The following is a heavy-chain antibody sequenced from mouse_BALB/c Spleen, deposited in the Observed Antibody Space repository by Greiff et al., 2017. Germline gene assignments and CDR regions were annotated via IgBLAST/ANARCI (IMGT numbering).Heavy chain of an antibody. V-gene: IGHV14-4*02. D-gene: IGHD1-2*01. Sequence: EVQLQQSGAELVRPGALVKLSCKASGFNIKDYYMHWVKQRPEQGLEWIGWIDPENGDTEYAPKFQGKATMTADTSSNTAYLQLSSLTSEDTAVYYCNGLITTAPPDYWGQGTTLTVSS. CDR2: IDPENGDT. J-gene: IGHJ2*01. CDR3: NGLITTAPPDY. CDR1: GFNIKDYY.